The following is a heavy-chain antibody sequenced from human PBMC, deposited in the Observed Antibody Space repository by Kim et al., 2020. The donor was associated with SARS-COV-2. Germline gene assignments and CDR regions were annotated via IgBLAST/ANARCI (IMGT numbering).Heavy chain of an antibody. CDR2: ISYDGSNK. V-gene: IGHV3-30*18. Sequence: GGSLRLSCAASGFTFSSYGMHWVRQAPGKGLEWVAVISYDGSNKYYADSVKGRFTISRDNSKNTLYLQINSLRAEDTTVYYCAKDTAYYYDSSGYYTSLLDYWGQGTLVTVSS. CDR3: AKDTAYYYDSSGYYTSLLDY. J-gene: IGHJ4*02. D-gene: IGHD3-22*01. CDR1: GFTFSSYG.